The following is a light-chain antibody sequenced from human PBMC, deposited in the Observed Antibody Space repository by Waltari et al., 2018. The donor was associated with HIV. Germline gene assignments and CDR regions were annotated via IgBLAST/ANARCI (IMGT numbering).Light chain of an antibody. CDR2: DVN. J-gene: IGLJ2*01. V-gene: IGLV2-23*02. CDR1: SSDVGAYKL. CDR3: CSYAGRSTLAV. Sequence: SALTQPASVSGSPGQSITISCTGTSSDVGAYKLVSWYQQHPGKAPKFIIYDVNKGPSEVSIRYSGSKSGNTASQTISGLQADDEADYYCCSYAGRSTLAVFGGGTKVSVL.